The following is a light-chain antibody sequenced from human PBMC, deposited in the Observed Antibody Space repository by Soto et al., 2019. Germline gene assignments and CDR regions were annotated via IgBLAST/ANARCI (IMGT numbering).Light chain of an antibody. CDR3: SSDAGSIL. V-gene: IGLV2-8*01. Sequence: QSALTQPPSASGSPGQSVTISCTGTSSDVGGYNFVSWYQQHPGKAPKLLIYEVTRRPSGVPARFSGSKSGNTAFLTVSGLQAEDEADYYCSSDAGSILFGGGTKLTVL. J-gene: IGLJ2*01. CDR1: SSDVGGYNF. CDR2: EVT.